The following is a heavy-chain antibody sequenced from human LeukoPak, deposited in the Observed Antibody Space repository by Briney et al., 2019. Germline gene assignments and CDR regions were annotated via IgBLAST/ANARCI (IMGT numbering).Heavy chain of an antibody. CDR2: ISYDRSNK. CDR3: ARGTGYYDSSGYYPIAEYFQH. V-gene: IGHV3-30-3*01. J-gene: IGHJ1*01. CDR1: GVTFSSYA. Sequence: GGSLRLSCAASGVTFSSYAMHWVRQDPGEGLEWVAVISYDRSNKYYDDSVKGRFTISRDNSKNTLYLQMNILRAEDTAVYYCARGTGYYDSSGYYPIAEYFQHWGQGTLVIVSS. D-gene: IGHD3-22*01.